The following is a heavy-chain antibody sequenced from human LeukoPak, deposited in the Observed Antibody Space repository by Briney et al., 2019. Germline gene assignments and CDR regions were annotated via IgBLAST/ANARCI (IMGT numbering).Heavy chain of an antibody. D-gene: IGHD6-13*01. CDR2: IWYDGGNK. Sequence: PGRSLRPSCAALGLTLSSYTMHWVCQAPGRGLGWVANIWYDGGNKYYADSVKGRFTISRDNSKNTSYLQMNSLRVETTPFNYCSREEYSSGWYLPFDYWGQGTLVTVSS. CDR1: GLTLSSYT. CDR3: SREEYSSGWYLPFDY. J-gene: IGHJ4*02. V-gene: IGHV3-33*01.